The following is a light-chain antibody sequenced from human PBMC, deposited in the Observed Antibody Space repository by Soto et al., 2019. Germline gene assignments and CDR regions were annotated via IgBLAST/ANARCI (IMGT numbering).Light chain of an antibody. CDR2: EVS. J-gene: IGLJ1*01. CDR1: SSDVGGYNY. V-gene: IGLV2-14*01. CDR3: NSYTTTSTYV. Sequence: SALTQPASVSGSPGQSITISCTGTSSDVGGYNYVSWYQHHPGKAPKLMIYEVSNRPSGVSNRFSGSKSGYTASLTISGLQAEDEADYYCNSYTTTSTYVFGTGTKGTVL.